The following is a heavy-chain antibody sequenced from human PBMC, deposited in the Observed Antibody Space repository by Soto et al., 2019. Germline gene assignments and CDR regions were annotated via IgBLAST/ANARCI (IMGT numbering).Heavy chain of an antibody. V-gene: IGHV3-33*01. CDR3: ARAAGSSYDFWSGYYKYYYYGMDV. J-gene: IGHJ6*02. D-gene: IGHD3-3*01. Sequence: GGSLRLSCAASGFTFSSYGMHWVRQAPGKGLEWVAVIWYDGSNKYYADSVKGRFTISRDNSKNTLYLQMNSLRAEDTAVYYCARAAGSSYDFWSGYYKYYYYGMDVWGQGTTVTVSS. CDR1: GFTFSSYG. CDR2: IWYDGSNK.